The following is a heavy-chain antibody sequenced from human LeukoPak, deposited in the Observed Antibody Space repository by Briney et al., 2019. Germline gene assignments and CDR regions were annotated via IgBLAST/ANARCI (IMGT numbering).Heavy chain of an antibody. CDR1: GFTVSSNY. D-gene: IGHD6-13*01. Sequence: GGSLRLSCAASGFTVSSNYMSWVRQAPGKGLEWVSVIYSGGSTYYADSVKGRFTISRDNSKNTLYLQMNSLRAEDTAVYYCAREARYSSPHFDYWSQGTLVTVSS. CDR2: IYSGGST. CDR3: AREARYSSPHFDY. J-gene: IGHJ4*02. V-gene: IGHV3-53*01.